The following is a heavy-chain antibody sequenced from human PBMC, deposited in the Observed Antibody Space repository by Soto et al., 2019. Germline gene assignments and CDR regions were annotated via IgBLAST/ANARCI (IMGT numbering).Heavy chain of an antibody. Sequence: EVQLVESGGGLVKPGGSLRLSCAAFGFTFSSYTMNWVRQAPGKGLEWVSSISSSSSYIYYADSVKGQFTISRDNAKTSLYKQMTSLKPQDTAVYYCARDRGGDLKDFDIWGQGTMVTVSS. CDR3: ARDRGGDLKDFDI. V-gene: IGHV3-21*01. CDR1: GFTFSSYT. CDR2: ISSSSSYI. J-gene: IGHJ3*02. D-gene: IGHD3-16*01.